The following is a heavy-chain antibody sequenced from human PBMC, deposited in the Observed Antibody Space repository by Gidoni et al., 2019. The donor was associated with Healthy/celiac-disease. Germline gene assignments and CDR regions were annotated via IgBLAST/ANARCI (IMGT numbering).Heavy chain of an antibody. CDR3: AKDQAAALSWFDP. Sequence: EVQLLESGGGLVQPGGSLRLSCSASGFTFTSYAMSWVRQAPGKGLEWVSAISGSGGSTYYADSVKGRFTISRDNSKNTLYLQMNSLRAEDTAVYYCAKDQAAALSWFDPWGQGTLVTVSS. J-gene: IGHJ5*02. V-gene: IGHV3-23*01. CDR1: GFTFTSYA. CDR2: ISGSGGST. D-gene: IGHD6-13*01.